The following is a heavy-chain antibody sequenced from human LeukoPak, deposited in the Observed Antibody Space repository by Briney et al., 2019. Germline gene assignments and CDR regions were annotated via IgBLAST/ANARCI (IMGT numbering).Heavy chain of an antibody. J-gene: IGHJ4*02. CDR1: GFTFNGYA. Sequence: TGGSLRLSCVASGFTFNGYAMHWVRQGPGQGLEWVSGISEESSSIVYADSVKGRFTISRDNAKNSLYLRMNSLRPEDTALYYCVKNAVGGRASYFDFLGQGTLVTVST. D-gene: IGHD3-10*01. CDR3: VKNAVGGRASYFDF. V-gene: IGHV3-9*01. CDR2: ISEESSSI.